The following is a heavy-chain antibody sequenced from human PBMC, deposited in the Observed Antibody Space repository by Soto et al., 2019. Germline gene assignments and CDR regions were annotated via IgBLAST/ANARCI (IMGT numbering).Heavy chain of an antibody. J-gene: IGHJ6*02. D-gene: IGHD2-2*01. CDR1: GGSISSGGYY. V-gene: IGHV4-31*03. Sequence: QVQLQESGPGLVKPSQTLSLTCTVSGGSISSGGYYWSWIRQHPGKGLEWIGYIYYSGSTYYNPSLKSRVTISVDTSKNQFSLKLSSVTAADTAVYYCARVDIVLVPAAPHYYYYGMDVWGQGTTVTVSS. CDR3: ARVDIVLVPAAPHYYYYGMDV. CDR2: IYYSGST.